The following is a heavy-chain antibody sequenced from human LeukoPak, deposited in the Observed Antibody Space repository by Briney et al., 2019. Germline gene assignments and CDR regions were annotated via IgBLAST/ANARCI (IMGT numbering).Heavy chain of an antibody. CDR2: ISSSGGST. Sequence: GGSLRLSCVASVFTFSSYAMSWVRRAPGKGLEWVSGISSSGGSTYYADSVKGRFTISRDNSKDTLYLQMDSLRAEDTAVYYCARSAGLRCFDYWGLGTLVTVSS. CDR1: VFTFSSYA. CDR3: ARSAGLRCFDY. J-gene: IGHJ4*02. V-gene: IGHV3-23*01. D-gene: IGHD4-17*01.